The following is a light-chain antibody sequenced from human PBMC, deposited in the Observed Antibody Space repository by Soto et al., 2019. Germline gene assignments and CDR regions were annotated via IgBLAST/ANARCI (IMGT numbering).Light chain of an antibody. CDR1: SSNVGGYNY. CDR3: SAYAGSSTWV. V-gene: IGLV2-8*01. Sequence: QSAPTQPPSASGSPGQSVTFSCTGTSSNVGGYNYVSWYQQYPGKAPKLMIYEVYKRPSGVPDRFSGSKSGNTASLTVSGLQPEDEADYYCSAYAGSSTWVFGGGTKLTVL. J-gene: IGLJ2*01. CDR2: EVY.